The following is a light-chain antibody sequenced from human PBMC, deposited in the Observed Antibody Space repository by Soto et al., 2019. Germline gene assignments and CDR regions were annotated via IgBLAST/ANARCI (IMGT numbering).Light chain of an antibody. J-gene: IGKJ1*01. CDR3: QQYGSTPPT. V-gene: IGKV3-20*01. CDR1: QSISASY. Sequence: VVTQSPGTLSLFPGERATLSCRASQSISASYLAWYQHKPGQAPRVLIYGAFNRATGIPDRFSGRASGPDYTLTISGLEAEDFAVYYCQQYGSTPPTFGQGTKVEIK. CDR2: GAF.